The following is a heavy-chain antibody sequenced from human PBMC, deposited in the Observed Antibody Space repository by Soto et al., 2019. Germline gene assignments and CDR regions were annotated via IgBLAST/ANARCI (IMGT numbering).Heavy chain of an antibody. Sequence: PSETLSLTCAVSDGSISSGGYSWSWIRQPPGKGLEWIGYIYHSGSTYYNPSLKSRVTISVDRSKNQFSLKLSSVTAADTAVYYCARGGSGSYYNKHYDYWGQGTLVTVSS. CDR1: DGSISSGGYS. CDR3: ARGGSGSYYNKHYDY. J-gene: IGHJ4*02. V-gene: IGHV4-30-2*01. D-gene: IGHD3-10*01. CDR2: IYHSGST.